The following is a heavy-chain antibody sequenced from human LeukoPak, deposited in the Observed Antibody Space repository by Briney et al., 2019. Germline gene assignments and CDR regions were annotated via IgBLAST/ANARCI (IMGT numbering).Heavy chain of an antibody. J-gene: IGHJ4*02. D-gene: IGHD3-10*01. CDR3: AREGSSYAPSQPFYFDF. Sequence: RGSLRPSCAASGFTFSSFDMSWVRQSPGKGLEWVSYISRSAHTIYYADSVKGRFTISRDDAKNSLYLQMNSLRAEDTAVYFCAREGSSYAPSQPFYFDFWGQGTLVTVSS. V-gene: IGHV3-48*03. CDR1: GFTFSSFD. CDR2: ISRSAHTI.